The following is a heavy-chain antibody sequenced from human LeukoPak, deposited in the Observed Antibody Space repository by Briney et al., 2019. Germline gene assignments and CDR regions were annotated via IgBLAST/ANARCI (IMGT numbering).Heavy chain of an antibody. CDR2: IIPIFGTA. Sequence: ASVRVSCKASGGTFSSYAISWVRQAPGQGLEWMGGIIPIFGTANYAQKFQGRVTITTDESTSTAYMELSSLRSEDTAVYYCATGGATTHFQHWGQGTQVTVSS. D-gene: IGHD1-26*01. V-gene: IGHV1-69*05. CDR1: GGTFSSYA. J-gene: IGHJ1*01. CDR3: ATGGATTHFQH.